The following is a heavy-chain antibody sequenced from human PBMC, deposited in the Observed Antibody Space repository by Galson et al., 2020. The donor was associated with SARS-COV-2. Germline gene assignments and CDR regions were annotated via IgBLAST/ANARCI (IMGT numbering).Heavy chain of an antibody. Sequence: ASVKVSCKASGYTFTGYYIHWVRQAPGQGLEWMGWINPDSGGTKYAQKFQGRVSMTRDTSISTGYMELSRLRSDDTAVYYCARARVRAAAERLNYYYYGMDVWGQGTTVTVSS. J-gene: IGHJ6*02. V-gene: IGHV1-2*02. CDR3: ARARVRAAAERLNYYYYGMDV. CDR1: GYTFTGYY. D-gene: IGHD6-13*01. CDR2: INPDSGGT.